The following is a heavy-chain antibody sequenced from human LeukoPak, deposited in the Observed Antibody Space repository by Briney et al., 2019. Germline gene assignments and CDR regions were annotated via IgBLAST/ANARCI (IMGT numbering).Heavy chain of an antibody. J-gene: IGHJ4*02. CDR1: GGSISSSSYY. D-gene: IGHD2-2*01. CDR3: ASIGPRGYCSSTSCYRTYYFDY. CDR2: IYCSGST. Sequence: SETLSLTCTVSGGSISSSSYYWGWIRQPPGKGLEWIGSIYCSGSTYYNPSLKSRVTISVDTSKNQFSLKLSSVTAADTAVYYCASIGPRGYCSSTSCYRTYYFDYWGQGTLVTVSS. V-gene: IGHV4-39*01.